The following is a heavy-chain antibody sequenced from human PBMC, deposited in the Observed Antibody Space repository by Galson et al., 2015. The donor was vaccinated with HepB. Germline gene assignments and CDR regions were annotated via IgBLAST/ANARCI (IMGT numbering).Heavy chain of an antibody. Sequence: SVKVSCKASGGTFRNYVFSWMRQAPGQGLEWMGGIIPVFDTANTAQRFQGRVTLTADESTSTLYMELSSLRSDDTAIYYCARTDTAVAAAIEADYYFEYWGQGTLVTVSS. CDR2: IIPVFDTA. CDR3: ARTDTAVAAAIEADYYFEY. D-gene: IGHD6-19*01. V-gene: IGHV1-69*13. J-gene: IGHJ4*02. CDR1: GGTFRNYV.